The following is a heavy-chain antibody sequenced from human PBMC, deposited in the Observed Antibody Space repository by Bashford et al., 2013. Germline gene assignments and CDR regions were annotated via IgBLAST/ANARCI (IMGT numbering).Heavy chain of an antibody. D-gene: IGHD2-2*01. V-gene: IGHV1-2*02. CDR2: INPNSGGT. J-gene: IGHJ5*02. CDR3: ARGTGYCSSTSCRAWFDP. Sequence: WVRQAPGQGLEWMGWINPNSGGTNYAQKFQGRVTMTRDTSISTAYMELSRLRSDDTAVYYCARGTGYCSSTSCRAWFDPWGPGNPGHRLL.